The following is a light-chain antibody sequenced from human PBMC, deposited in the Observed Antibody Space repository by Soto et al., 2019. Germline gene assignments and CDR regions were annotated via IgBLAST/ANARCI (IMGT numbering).Light chain of an antibody. Sequence: EIVLTQAPASLALSKGERATLSCSASQSVSSSYLAWYQQKPGQAPRLLIYGASSRATCIPDRFSGSLSGTDFTLIISRLEPEYCAVYYCQQSGSSPWTFAQGTKVDIK. V-gene: IGKV3-20*01. J-gene: IGKJ1*01. CDR2: GAS. CDR3: QQSGSSPWT. CDR1: QSVSSSY.